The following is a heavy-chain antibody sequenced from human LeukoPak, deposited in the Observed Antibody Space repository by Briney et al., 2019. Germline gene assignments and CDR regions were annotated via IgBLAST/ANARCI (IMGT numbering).Heavy chain of an antibody. V-gene: IGHV3-30*19. D-gene: IGHD2-21*02. J-gene: IGHJ4*02. CDR2: ISLDGSNE. CDR3: ARDIFDAVVTVIAY. CDR1: GFTFRSYG. Sequence: PGGSLRLSCAASGFTFRSYGMHWVRQAPGKGLEWVAMISLDGSNEYYADSVKGRFTISRDNSKNTLYLQMSSLRAEDTALYYCARDIFDAVVTVIAYWGQGTLVTVSP.